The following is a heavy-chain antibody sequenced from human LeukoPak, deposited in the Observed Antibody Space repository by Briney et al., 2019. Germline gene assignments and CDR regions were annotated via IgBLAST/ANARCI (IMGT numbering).Heavy chain of an antibody. J-gene: IGHJ6*03. CDR1: GGSISSHY. CDR2: IYYSGST. D-gene: IGHD3-3*01. V-gene: IGHV4-59*11. CDR3: ARGGDFWSGYYRSVGDLYYYYYMDV. Sequence: SETLSLTCTVSGGSISSHYWSWIRQPPGKGLEWIGYIYYSGSTNYNPSLKSRVTISVDTSKNQISLKLSSVTAADTAVYYCARGGDFWSGYYRSVGDLYYYYYMDVWGKGTTVTVSS.